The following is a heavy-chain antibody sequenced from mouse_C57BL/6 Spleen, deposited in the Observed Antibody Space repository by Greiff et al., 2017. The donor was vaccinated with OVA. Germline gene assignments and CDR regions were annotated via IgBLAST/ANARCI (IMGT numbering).Heavy chain of an antibody. V-gene: IGHV1-82*01. CDR1: GYAFSSSW. Sequence: VKLQQSGPELVKPGASVKISCKASGYAFSSSWMNWVKQRPGKGLEWIGRIYPGDGDTNYNGKFKGKATLTADKSSSTAYMQLSSLTSEDSAVYFCARYYSNYYAMDYWGQGTSVTVSS. J-gene: IGHJ4*01. CDR2: IYPGDGDT. D-gene: IGHD2-5*01. CDR3: ARYYSNYYAMDY.